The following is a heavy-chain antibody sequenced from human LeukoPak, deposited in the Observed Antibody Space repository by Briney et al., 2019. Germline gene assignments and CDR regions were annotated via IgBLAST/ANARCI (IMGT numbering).Heavy chain of an antibody. V-gene: IGHV3-23*01. Sequence: GGSLRLSCAASGFTFTSYAMGWVRQAPGKALEWVSSVSGSGDGTYYADSVKGRFTISRDNSEKTLDLHMDSLRAEDTAVYYCAKERLGGNYGDYAVDYWGQGTMVTVSS. CDR2: VSGSGDGT. D-gene: IGHD4-17*01. CDR1: GFTFTSYA. CDR3: AKERLGGNYGDYAVDY. J-gene: IGHJ4*02.